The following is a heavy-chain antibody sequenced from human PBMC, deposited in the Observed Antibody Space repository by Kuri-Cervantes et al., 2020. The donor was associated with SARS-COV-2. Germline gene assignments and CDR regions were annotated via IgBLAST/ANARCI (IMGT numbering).Heavy chain of an antibody. D-gene: IGHD2-2*01. CDR2: ISSSGSTI. Sequence: GESLKISCAASGFTFSSYEMNWVRQAPGKGLEWVSYISSSGSTIYYADSGKGRFTISRDNAKNSLYLQMNSLRAEDTAVYYCARYCSSTSCHRRPGVFDYWGQGTLVTVSS. CDR1: GFTFSSYE. V-gene: IGHV3-48*03. CDR3: ARYCSSTSCHRRPGVFDY. J-gene: IGHJ4*02.